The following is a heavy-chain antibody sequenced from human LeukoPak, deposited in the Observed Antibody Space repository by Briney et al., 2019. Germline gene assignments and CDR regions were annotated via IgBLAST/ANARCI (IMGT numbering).Heavy chain of an antibody. J-gene: IGHJ4*02. CDR3: AKEHMAVTGYFDG. Sequence: SETLSLTCTVSGGSVTSGSNYWSWIRQPPGRGLWWIGYIYSSGSTEYNPGLKSRVTISMDPSKNQFSLKLRSVTAADTAVYFCAKEHMAVTGYFDGWGKGTLVSVSS. D-gene: IGHD6-19*01. CDR2: IYSSGST. V-gene: IGHV4-61*01. CDR1: GGSVTSGSNY.